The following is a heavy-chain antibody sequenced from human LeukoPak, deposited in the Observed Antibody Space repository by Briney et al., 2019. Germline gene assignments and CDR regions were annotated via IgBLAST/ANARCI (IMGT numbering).Heavy chain of an antibody. CDR1: GFTFSSYW. D-gene: IGHD5-18*01. J-gene: IGHJ6*02. CDR2: IKQDGSEK. Sequence: GGSLRLSCAASGFTFSSYWMSWVRQAPGKGLEWVANIKQDGSEKYYVDSVKGRFTISRDNAKNSLYLQMNSLRAEDTAVYYCARVSDTRNYYCYGMDVWGQGTTVTVSS. CDR3: ARVSDTRNYYCYGMDV. V-gene: IGHV3-7*01.